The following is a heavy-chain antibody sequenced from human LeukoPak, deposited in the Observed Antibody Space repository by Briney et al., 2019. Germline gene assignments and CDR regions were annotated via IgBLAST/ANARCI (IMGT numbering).Heavy chain of an antibody. D-gene: IGHD3-10*01. V-gene: IGHV4-4*07. J-gene: IGHJ4*02. CDR2: IHATGTT. CDR1: DPSINTYY. Sequence: SETLSLTCTVSDPSINTYYWSWIRQPAGKGLEWIGHIHATGTTNYNPSLKSRVTMSIDTSKNQFSLNMRSVTAADTAVYFCAKVAKYYYGSQTYFFFENWGQGTLVTVSS. CDR3: AKVAKYYYGSQTYFFFEN.